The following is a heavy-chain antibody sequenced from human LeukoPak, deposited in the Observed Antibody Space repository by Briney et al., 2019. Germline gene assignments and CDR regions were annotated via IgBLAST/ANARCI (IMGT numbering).Heavy chain of an antibody. Sequence: GGSLTHDCTAARFTFSDNALSWVRQAPGKGLEWVSANSGSGGSTYYADSVNGRFTISRDKSKNTLYLQMNSLRAEDTAVYYCARPSEQRDYYDSSDYYPYWGQGTVVTVCS. V-gene: IGHV3-23*01. CDR2: NSGSGGST. CDR1: RFTFSDNA. D-gene: IGHD3-22*01. J-gene: IGHJ4*02. CDR3: ARPSEQRDYYDSSDYYPY.